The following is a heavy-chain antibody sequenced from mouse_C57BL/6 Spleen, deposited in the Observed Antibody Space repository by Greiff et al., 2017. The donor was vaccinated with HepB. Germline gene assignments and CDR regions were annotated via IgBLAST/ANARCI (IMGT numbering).Heavy chain of an antibody. D-gene: IGHD2-3*01. V-gene: IGHV7-3*01. J-gene: IGHJ3*01. CDR1: GFTFTDYY. Sequence: EVKLMESGGGLVQPGGSLSLSCAASGFTFTDYYMSWVRQPPGKALEWLGFIRNKANGYTTEYSASVKGRFTISRDNSKSILYLQMNALRAEDSATYYCARFDGYLTWFAYWGQGTLVTVSA. CDR2: IRNKANGYTT. CDR3: ARFDGYLTWFAY.